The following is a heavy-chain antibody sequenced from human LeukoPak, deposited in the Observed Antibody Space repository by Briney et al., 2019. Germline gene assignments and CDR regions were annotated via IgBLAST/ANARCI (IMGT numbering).Heavy chain of an antibody. V-gene: IGHV3-73*01. J-gene: IGHJ4*02. CDR2: IRSKANSYAT. CDR1: GFTFSGSA. CDR3: TRRETGYYDSNGYYYYFDY. Sequence: GGSLKLSCAASGFTFSGSAMHWVRQASGKGLEWVCRIRSKANSYATAYAASVEGRFTISRDDSKNTAYLQMNRLKTEDTAVYYRTRRETGYYDSNGYYYYFDYWGQGTLVTVSS. D-gene: IGHD3-22*01.